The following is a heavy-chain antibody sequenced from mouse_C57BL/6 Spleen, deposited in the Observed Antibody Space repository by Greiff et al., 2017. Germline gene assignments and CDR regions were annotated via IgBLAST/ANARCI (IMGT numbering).Heavy chain of an antibody. Sequence: VQLQESGAELVRPGASVTLSCKASGYTFTDYEMHWVKQTPVHGLEWIGAIDPETGGTAYNQKFKGKAILTADKSSSTAYMELRSLTSEDSAVYYCTILGFQFGTVFAYWGQGTLVTVSA. V-gene: IGHV1-15*01. CDR2: IDPETGGT. J-gene: IGHJ3*01. CDR1: GYTFTDYE. CDR3: TILGFQFGTVFAY. D-gene: IGHD1-1*01.